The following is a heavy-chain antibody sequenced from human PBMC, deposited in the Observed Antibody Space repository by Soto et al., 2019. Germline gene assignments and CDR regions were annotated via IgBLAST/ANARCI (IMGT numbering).Heavy chain of an antibody. CDR3: TKSADSAGWGVDF. D-gene: IGHD6-19*01. V-gene: IGHV3-48*02. CDR1: GFMFDSYA. CDR2: ISPGGDRI. Sequence: EVQLVESGGGLVQPGGSLRLSCVASGFMFDSYAMNWVRQAPGRGLEWVSYISPGGDRIYYAESLKGRITISTDNARNSLSLHMNILSDEDTAVYYCTKSADSAGWGVDFWGQGTLVTVSS. J-gene: IGHJ4*02.